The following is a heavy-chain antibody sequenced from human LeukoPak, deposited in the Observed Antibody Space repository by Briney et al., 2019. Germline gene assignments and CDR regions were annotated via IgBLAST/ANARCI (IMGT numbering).Heavy chain of an antibody. J-gene: IGHJ4*02. CDR1: GNYW. Sequence: GGSLRLSCAASGNYWMHWVRQAPGKGLVWVSHINGDGSWTSYADSVKGRFTISKDNAKNTVYLQMNNLRAEDTAVYYCVSFYETYWGRGILVTVSS. D-gene: IGHD2-2*01. V-gene: IGHV3-74*01. CDR3: VSFYETY. CDR2: INGDGSWT.